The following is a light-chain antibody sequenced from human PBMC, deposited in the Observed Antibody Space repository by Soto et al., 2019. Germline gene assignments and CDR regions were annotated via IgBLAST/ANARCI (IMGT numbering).Light chain of an antibody. CDR3: QQYMSSVT. Sequence: EIVLTQSPGSLSLSPGQRATLSCSASQSVDTTFFAWYQKKPGQAPRLLIYGASKRATGIPDRFSGSVSGTDFTLIISRLEPEDFAVYYCQQYMSSVTFGQGTKVEIK. CDR2: GAS. CDR1: QSVDTTF. V-gene: IGKV3-20*01. J-gene: IGKJ1*01.